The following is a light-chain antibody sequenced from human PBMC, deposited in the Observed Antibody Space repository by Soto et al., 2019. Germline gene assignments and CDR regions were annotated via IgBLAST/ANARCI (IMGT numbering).Light chain of an antibody. Sequence: QSALTQPPSASGSPGQSVTISCTGTSSDVGGYNYVSWYQQHPGKAPKLMIYEVSKRPSGVPDRFSGSKSGNRASLTVSGLQAEDEADYYCASWDNSLNGLVFGGGTKVTVL. CDR2: EVS. J-gene: IGLJ3*02. V-gene: IGLV2-8*01. CDR1: SSDVGGYNY. CDR3: ASWDNSLNGLV.